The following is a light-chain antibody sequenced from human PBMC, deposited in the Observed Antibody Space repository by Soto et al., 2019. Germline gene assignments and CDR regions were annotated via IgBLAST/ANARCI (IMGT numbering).Light chain of an antibody. CDR1: SGDLPGANP. CDR2: DVS. V-gene: IGLV2-14*03. J-gene: IGLJ2*01. CDR3: SSYITSDIVV. Sequence: QSALAQPASVSGSRGQSITFSCTGTSGDLPGANPVSWYQQHPGKAPMLIIYDVSKRPSGVSDRFSGSKSGNTASLTISGLQAEDEADYYCSSYITSDIVVFGGGTKVTVL.